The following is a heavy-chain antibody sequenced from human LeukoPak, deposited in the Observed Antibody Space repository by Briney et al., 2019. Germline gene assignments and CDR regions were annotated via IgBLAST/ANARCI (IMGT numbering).Heavy chain of an antibody. CDR3: VKGAESFCDSRSDY. D-gene: IGHD3-22*01. V-gene: IGHV3-64D*09. J-gene: IGHJ4*02. Sequence: GALRLSCSASGFTFSSYAMHWVRQAPGKGLEYVSAISSNGGTTYYADSVKGRFTISRDSSKNTLYLQMSSLRREDTAVHYCVKGAESFCDSRSDYWGQGTLVTVSS. CDR2: ISSNGGTT. CDR1: GFTFSSYA.